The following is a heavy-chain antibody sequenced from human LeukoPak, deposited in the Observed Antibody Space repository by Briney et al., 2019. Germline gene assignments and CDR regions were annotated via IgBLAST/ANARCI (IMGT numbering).Heavy chain of an antibody. CDR1: GGFIITSSYY. CDR3: AAIEMAPTNYFDY. Sequence: SETLSLICSVSGGFIITSSYYWGWIRQPPGKGLEWIGNVSYSGDSYYNPSLKSRVTISVDTSENQFSLKLTSVTATDTAVYYCAAIEMAPTNYFDYWGQGMLVTVSS. J-gene: IGHJ4*02. V-gene: IGHV4-39*01. CDR2: VSYSGDS. D-gene: IGHD5-24*01.